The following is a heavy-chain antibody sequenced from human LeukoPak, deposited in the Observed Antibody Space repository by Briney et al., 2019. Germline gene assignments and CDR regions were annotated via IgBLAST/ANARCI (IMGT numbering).Heavy chain of an antibody. CDR2: MNPNSGGT. D-gene: IGHD6-6*01. Sequence: ASVKVSCKASGYTFTSYDINWVRQATGQGLEWMGWMNPNSGGTNYAQKFQGRVTMTRDTSISTAYMELSRLRSDDTAVYYCARDGPYSSSSLAFDIWGQGTMVTVSS. J-gene: IGHJ3*02. CDR3: ARDGPYSSSSLAFDI. CDR1: GYTFTSYD. V-gene: IGHV1-2*02.